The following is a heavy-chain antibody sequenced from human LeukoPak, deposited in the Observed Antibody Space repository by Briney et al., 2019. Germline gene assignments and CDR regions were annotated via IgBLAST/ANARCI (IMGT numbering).Heavy chain of an antibody. Sequence: GGSLRLSCAAPGFTASSNYMSWVGQAPGKGLEWLSVIYSGGSTDYADSVKGRFSISRDNSKNTLFLQMSSLRAEDTAVYYCARQEVGAFGSWGQETLVTVSS. J-gene: IGHJ4*02. CDR2: IYSGGST. V-gene: IGHV3-66*04. D-gene: IGHD4/OR15-4a*01. CDR3: ARQEVGAFGS. CDR1: GFTASSNY.